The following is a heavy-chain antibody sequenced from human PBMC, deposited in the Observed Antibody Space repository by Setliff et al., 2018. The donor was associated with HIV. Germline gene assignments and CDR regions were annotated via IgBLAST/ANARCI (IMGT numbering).Heavy chain of an antibody. J-gene: IGHJ6*02. D-gene: IGHD5-12*01. CDR3: AREIWGQVAHVPYGMDV. V-gene: IGHV4-4*07. CDR2: FYTSGST. Sequence: SETLSLTCTVSGGSISSYYWSWIRQPAGKGLEWIGRFYTSGSTNYNPPLESRVTMSVDTSKNQFSLKVRYVTAADTAIYYCAREIWGQVAHVPYGMDVWGQGTTVTV. CDR1: GGSISSYY.